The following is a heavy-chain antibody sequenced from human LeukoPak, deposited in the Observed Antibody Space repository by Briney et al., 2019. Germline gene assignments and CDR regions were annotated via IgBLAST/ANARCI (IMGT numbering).Heavy chain of an antibody. CDR3: AKYYDSSGYYYDYFDY. Sequence: GGSLRLSCAASGFTFSSYAMSWVRQAPGKGLEWVSAISGSGGSTYYADSVKGRFTISRNNSKNTLYLQMNSLRAEDTAVYYCAKYYDSSGYYYDYFDYWGQGTLVTVSS. CDR2: ISGSGGST. V-gene: IGHV3-23*01. J-gene: IGHJ4*02. D-gene: IGHD3-22*01. CDR1: GFTFSSYA.